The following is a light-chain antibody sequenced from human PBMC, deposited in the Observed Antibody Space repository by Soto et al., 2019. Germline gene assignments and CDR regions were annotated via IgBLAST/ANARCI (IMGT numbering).Light chain of an antibody. CDR3: ASYTISSTLV. J-gene: IGLJ1*01. Sequence: QSALTQPASVSGSPGQSIIISCTGTSNDVGGHDYVSWYQQHPGKAPKLLIYDVRSRASGVSDRFSGSKSGHTASLTISGSRPEDEADYYCASYTISSTLVFGTGTKLTVL. V-gene: IGLV2-14*03. CDR2: DVR. CDR1: SNDVGGHDY.